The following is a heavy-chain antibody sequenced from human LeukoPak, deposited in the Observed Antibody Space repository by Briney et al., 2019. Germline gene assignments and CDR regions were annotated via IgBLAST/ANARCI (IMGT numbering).Heavy chain of an antibody. CDR2: IYYTGST. J-gene: IGHJ6*02. CDR1: GGSISSYY. Sequence: SETLSLTCTVSGGSISSYYRSWIRQPPGKGLEWIGYIYYTGSTNYNPSLKSRVTISVDTSKNQFSLNLSSVTAADTAVYYCARRLSSTSPPYYYYGMNVWGQGTTVTVSS. CDR3: ARRLSSTSPPYYYYGMNV. D-gene: IGHD6-13*01. V-gene: IGHV4-59*08.